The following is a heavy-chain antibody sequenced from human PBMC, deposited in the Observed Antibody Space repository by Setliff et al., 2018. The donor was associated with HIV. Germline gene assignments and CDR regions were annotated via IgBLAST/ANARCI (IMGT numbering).Heavy chain of an antibody. J-gene: IGHJ2*01. V-gene: IGHV4-61*01. D-gene: IGHD2-15*01. CDR1: GGSISSGSYY. CDR2: ISDSGST. CDR3: ARESRVVEGSAYWYFDL. Sequence: PSETLSLTCTASGGSISSGSYYWNWIRQSPGKGLEWIGYISDSGSTNYNPSLKSRVAMSVDTSKNQFSLKLNSVTAADTAMYYCARESRVVEGSAYWYFDLWGRGTLVTVSS.